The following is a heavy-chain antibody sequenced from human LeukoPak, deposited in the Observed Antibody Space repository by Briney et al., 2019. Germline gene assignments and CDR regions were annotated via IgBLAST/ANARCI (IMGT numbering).Heavy chain of an antibody. CDR3: ARDRDSSGWSFDY. CDR1: GYSFSSYI. V-gene: IGHV3-48*01. CDR2: IRRRTSPT. J-gene: IGHJ4*02. D-gene: IGHD6-19*01. Sequence: PGGSLRLSCAAPGYSFSSYIMNWVRQTPRKRLERVSYIRRRTSPTYYADSVKGRFTISRDNAKNSLYLQMNSLRGEDTAVYYCARDRDSSGWSFDYWVQGTLVSVCS.